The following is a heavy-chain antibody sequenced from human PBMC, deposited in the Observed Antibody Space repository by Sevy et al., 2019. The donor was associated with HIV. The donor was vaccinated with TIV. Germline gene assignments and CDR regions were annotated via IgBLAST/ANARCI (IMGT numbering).Heavy chain of an antibody. CDR1: GFTFSSYE. CDR3: AREGIGGCHTSLDY. V-gene: IGHV3-48*03. D-gene: IGHD2-21*01. CDR2: ISSSGSIT. Sequence: GGSPRLSCAASGFTFSSYEMNWVRQAPGKGLEWVAYISSSGSITYYADSVKGRFTISRDNAKNSLFLQMKTLRAEDTSIYYCAREGIGGCHTSLDYWGQGTLVTVSS. J-gene: IGHJ4*02.